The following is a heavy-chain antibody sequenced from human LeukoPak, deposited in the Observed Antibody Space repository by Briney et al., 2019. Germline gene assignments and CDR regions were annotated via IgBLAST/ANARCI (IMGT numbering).Heavy chain of an antibody. V-gene: IGHV3-53*04. CDR3: CLKPGIAVAGTLRTFDI. D-gene: IGHD6-19*01. CDR2: IYSGGST. Sequence: GRSLRLSCAASGFTVSSNYMSWVRQAPGKGLEWVSVIYSGGSTYYADSVKGRFTISRHNSKNTLYLQMNSLRAEDTAVYYCCLKPGIAVAGTLRTFDIWGQGTMVTVSS. CDR1: GFTVSSNY. J-gene: IGHJ3*02.